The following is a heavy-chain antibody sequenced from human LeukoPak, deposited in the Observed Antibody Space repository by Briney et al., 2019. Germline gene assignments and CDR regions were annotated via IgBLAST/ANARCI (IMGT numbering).Heavy chain of an antibody. V-gene: IGHV4-59*01. CDR1: GGSIGSYY. Sequence: SETLSLTXTVSGGSIGSYYWSWIRQAPGKGLEWIGYIYYSGSTNYNPSLKSRVTISVDTSKNQFSLKLSSVTAADTAVYYCARGKYYYDSSGYNDAFDIWGQGTMVTVSS. CDR3: ARGKYYYDSSGYNDAFDI. CDR2: IYYSGST. J-gene: IGHJ3*02. D-gene: IGHD3-22*01.